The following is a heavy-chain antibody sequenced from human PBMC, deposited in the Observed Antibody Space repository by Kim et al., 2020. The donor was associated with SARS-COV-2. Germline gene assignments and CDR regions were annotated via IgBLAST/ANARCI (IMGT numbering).Heavy chain of an antibody. D-gene: IGHD3-16*01. J-gene: IGHJ6*02. Sequence: TGYAQKFQGRVTMTRNTSISTAYMDLSSLRSEDTAVYYCARGYYYYGMDVWGHGTTVTVSS. CDR3: ARGYYYYGMDV. V-gene: IGHV1-8*01. CDR2: T.